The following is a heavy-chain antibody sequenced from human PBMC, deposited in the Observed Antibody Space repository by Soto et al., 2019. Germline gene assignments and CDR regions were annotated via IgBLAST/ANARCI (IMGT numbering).Heavy chain of an antibody. D-gene: IGHD6-13*01. J-gene: IGHJ6*02. CDR3: ARGRTSSPYFYVMDV. CDR1: GYTFTSYG. V-gene: IGHV1-18*01. CDR2: ISGYNGNT. Sequence: QVQLVQSGAEVKKPGASVKVSCKASGYTFTSYGISWVRQAPGQGLEWMGSISGYNGNTNSAQKLKGRVTMNTDTSTTTAYMELRSLRSDDTAVYYCARGRTSSPYFYVMDVWGQGTTVTVSS.